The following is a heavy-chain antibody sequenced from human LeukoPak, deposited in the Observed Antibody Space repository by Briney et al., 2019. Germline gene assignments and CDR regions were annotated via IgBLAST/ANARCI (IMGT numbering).Heavy chain of an antibody. J-gene: IGHJ2*01. CDR1: GFTFSSYA. D-gene: IGHD2-8*01. CDR3: AKDIVLMVYAIQNWYFDL. CDR2: ISGSGGST. V-gene: IGHV3-23*01. Sequence: PGGSLRLSCAASGFTFSSYAMSWVRQAPGKGLEWVSAISGSGGSTYYADSVKGRFTISRDNSKNTLYLQMNSLRAEDTAVCYCAKDIVLMVYAIQNWYFDLWGRGTLVTVSS.